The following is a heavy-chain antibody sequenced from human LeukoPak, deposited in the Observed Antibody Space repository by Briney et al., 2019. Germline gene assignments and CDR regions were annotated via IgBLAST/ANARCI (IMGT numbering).Heavy chain of an antibody. CDR3: ARHGYSSGSGYFDL. Sequence: PSETLSLTCTVSGGSTSSYYWSWVRQPPGKGLEWIGYIYYSGSTNYNPSLKSRVTISVDTSKNQFSLKLTSVTAADTAVYYCARHGYSSGSGYFDLWGRGTLVTVSS. V-gene: IGHV4-59*08. CDR2: IYYSGST. D-gene: IGHD5-18*01. J-gene: IGHJ2*01. CDR1: GGSTSSYY.